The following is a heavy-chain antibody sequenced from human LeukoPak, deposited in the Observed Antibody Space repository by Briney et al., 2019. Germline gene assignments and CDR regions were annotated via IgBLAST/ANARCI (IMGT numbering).Heavy chain of an antibody. V-gene: IGHV3-74*01. CDR3: ARGPNSNWSGLDF. D-gene: IGHD6-6*01. CDR2: ISPTGSTT. Sequence: GGSLRLSCTASGFSFSGYWMHWARHLPGKGLVWVSRISPTGSTTSYADSVKGRFTVSRDNAKNTLYLQVNNLRAEDTAVYYCARGPNSNWSGLDFWGQGTLLTVSS. J-gene: IGHJ4*02. CDR1: GFSFSGYW.